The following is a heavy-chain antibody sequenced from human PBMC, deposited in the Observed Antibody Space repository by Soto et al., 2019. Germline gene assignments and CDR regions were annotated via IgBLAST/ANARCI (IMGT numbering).Heavy chain of an antibody. CDR1: GFTFRTYN. V-gene: IGHV3-21*01. J-gene: IGHJ4*02. Sequence: EVELVESGGGLVKPGGSLKLSCAASGFTFRTYNMIWVRQAPGKGLEWVSSISAGSSNIYYAPSVKGRFTISRDNAKNLLYLQINSLRAEDTAVYYCARQYHSSSRHLDHWGQETRLIVSS. CDR2: ISAGSSNI. D-gene: IGHD6-6*01. CDR3: ARQYHSSSRHLDH.